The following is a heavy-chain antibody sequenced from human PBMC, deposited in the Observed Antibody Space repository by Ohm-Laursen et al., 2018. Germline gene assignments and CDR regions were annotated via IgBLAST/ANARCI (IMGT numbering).Heavy chain of an antibody. Sequence: ASVYASCKASGYTFDSFGITWVRQAPGQGLEWMGWNSHYSGQTKYALKLQGRVTMTTDTSTSTAYMDVRGLRSYDTAVDYCARGDSYGFDYWGQGTLVTVSS. CDR1: GYTFDSFG. CDR3: ARGDSYGFDY. J-gene: IGHJ4*02. V-gene: IGHV1-18*01. CDR2: NSHYSGQT. D-gene: IGHD3-10*01.